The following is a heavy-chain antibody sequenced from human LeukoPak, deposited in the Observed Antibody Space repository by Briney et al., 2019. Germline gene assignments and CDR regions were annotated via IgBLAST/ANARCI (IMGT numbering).Heavy chain of an antibody. Sequence: EASVKVSCKASGGTSNSHAISWVRQAPGQGLEWMGRIIPNLGTTNRAQNFQDRVTLTADKSTNTAYMELTSLTSDDTAVYYCATTNDGGGYQWGDFFDFWGQGTLATVSS. CDR3: ATTNDGGGYQWGDFFDF. V-gene: IGHV1-69*04. D-gene: IGHD3-22*01. CDR1: GGTSNSHA. J-gene: IGHJ4*02. CDR2: IIPNLGTT.